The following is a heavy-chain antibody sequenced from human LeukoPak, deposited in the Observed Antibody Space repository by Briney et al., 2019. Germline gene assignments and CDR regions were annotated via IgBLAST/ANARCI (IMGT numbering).Heavy chain of an antibody. CDR3: ARVGSSWDDAFDI. D-gene: IGHD6-13*01. Sequence: SETLSLTCTVSGGSISSYYWSWIRQPPGKGLEWIGYIYYSGSTNYNPSLKSRVTISVDTSKNQFSLKLSSVTAADTAVYYCARVGSSWDDAFDIWGQGTMVTVSS. CDR1: GGSISSYY. V-gene: IGHV4-59*01. J-gene: IGHJ3*02. CDR2: IYYSGST.